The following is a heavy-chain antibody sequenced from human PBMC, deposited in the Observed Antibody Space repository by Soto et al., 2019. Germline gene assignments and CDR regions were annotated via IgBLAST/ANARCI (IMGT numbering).Heavy chain of an antibody. J-gene: IGHJ4*02. CDR3: AREFVYYDSSVYLDY. CDR1: GGSISSYY. Sequence: SETLSLTCTVSGGSISSYYWSWIRQPPGKGLEWIGYIYYSGSTNYNPSLKSRVTISVDTSKNQFSLKLSSVTAADTAVYYCAREFVYYDSSVYLDYWGQGTLVTV. V-gene: IGHV4-59*01. CDR2: IYYSGST. D-gene: IGHD3-22*01.